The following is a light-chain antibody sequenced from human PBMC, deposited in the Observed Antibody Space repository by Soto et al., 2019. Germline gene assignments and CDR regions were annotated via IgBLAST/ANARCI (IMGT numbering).Light chain of an antibody. J-gene: IGLJ1*01. CDR3: CSYPGVNTFYV. Sequence: QSALTQPASVSGSPGQSITISCTGTSSDVGSYNLVSWYQQHPGKAPKLMIYGVTKRPSGVSDRFSGSKSGDTASLTVSGLQAEDEADYYCCSYPGVNTFYVFGPGTKVTVL. V-gene: IGLV2-23*02. CDR1: SSDVGSYNL. CDR2: GVT.